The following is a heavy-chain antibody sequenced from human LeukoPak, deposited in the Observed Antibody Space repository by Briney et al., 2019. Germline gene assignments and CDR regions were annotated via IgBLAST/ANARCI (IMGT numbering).Heavy chain of an antibody. CDR3: ARRPEGWFDP. Sequence: GESLKIYSKGSGYCFTSYWIDWVRQMPGKGLEWMGIIYPGDSDTRYSPSFQGQVTISADKSISTAYLQWSSLKASDTAMYYCARRPEGWFDPWGQGNLVTVSS. CDR1: GYCFTSYW. J-gene: IGHJ5*02. V-gene: IGHV5-51*01. CDR2: IYPGDSDT.